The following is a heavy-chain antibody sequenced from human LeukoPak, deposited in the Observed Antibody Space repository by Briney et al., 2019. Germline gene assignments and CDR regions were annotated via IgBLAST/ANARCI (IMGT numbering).Heavy chain of an antibody. CDR3: ARARPITIFGVVTPLNWFDP. J-gene: IGHJ5*02. CDR2: INHSGST. D-gene: IGHD3-3*01. CDR1: GGSFSGYY. Sequence: SETLSLTCAVYGGSFSGYYWSWIRQPPGKGLEWIGEINHSGSTNYNPSLKSRVTISVDTSKNQFSLKLSSVTAADTAVYYCARARPITIFGVVTPLNWFDPWGQGTLVTVSS. V-gene: IGHV4-34*01.